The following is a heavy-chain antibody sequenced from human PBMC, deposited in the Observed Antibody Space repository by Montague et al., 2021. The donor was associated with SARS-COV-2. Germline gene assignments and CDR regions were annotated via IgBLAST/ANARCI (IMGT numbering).Heavy chain of an antibody. J-gene: IGHJ4*02. CDR3: ARSYYDILTAYYTPFDY. V-gene: IGHV2-70*04. Sequence: PALVTPIQTLTLTCTFSGFSLSTSGMRASWIRQPPGKALEWLARXDWDDDKFYSTSLKTRLTISKDTSKNQVVLTMTNMDPVDTATYYCARSYYDILTAYYTPFDYWGQGTLVTVSS. D-gene: IGHD3-9*01. CDR1: GFSLSTSGMR. CDR2: XDWDDDK.